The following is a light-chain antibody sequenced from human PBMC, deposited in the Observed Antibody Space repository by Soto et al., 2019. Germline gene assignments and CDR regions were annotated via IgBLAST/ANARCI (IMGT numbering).Light chain of an antibody. V-gene: IGLV2-23*01. CDR3: CSYAGSSTYV. J-gene: IGLJ1*01. CDR2: EDT. CDR1: SSDVGGYNY. Sequence: QSVLTQPASVSGSPGQSITIYCTGTSSDVGGYNYVSWYQQHPGKAPKLMIYEDTKRPSGVSNRFSGSRSGNTASLTVSGLQAEDETDYYCCSYAGSSTYVFGTGTRSPS.